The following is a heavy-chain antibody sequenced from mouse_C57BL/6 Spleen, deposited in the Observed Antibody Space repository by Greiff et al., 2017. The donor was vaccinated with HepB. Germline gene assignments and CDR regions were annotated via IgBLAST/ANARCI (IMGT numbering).Heavy chain of an antibody. J-gene: IGHJ4*01. Sequence: QVQLQQSGPELVKPGASVKISCKASGYAFSSSWMNWVKQRPGKGLEWIGRIYPGDGDTNYNGKFKGKATLTADKSSSTAYMQLSSLTSEDSAVYFCARNYDYDEDAMDYWGQGTSVTVSS. CDR3: ARNYDYDEDAMDY. CDR2: IYPGDGDT. D-gene: IGHD2-4*01. V-gene: IGHV1-82*01. CDR1: GYAFSSSW.